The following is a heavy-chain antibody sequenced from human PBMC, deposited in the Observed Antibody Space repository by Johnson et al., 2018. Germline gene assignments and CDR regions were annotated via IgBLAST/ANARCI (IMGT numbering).Heavy chain of an antibody. J-gene: IGHJ3*02. CDR2: IKQDGSEK. CDR1: GFTFSSYW. CDR3: SRDSGVFYDSDAFDI. Sequence: VQLVQSGGGLVQPGGSLRLSCAASGFTFSSYWMSWVRQAPGKGLEWVANIKQDGSEKYYVDSVKGRFTISRDNAKYSLYLQMNSLRAEDTAVYYCSRDSGVFYDSDAFDIWGQGTMVTVSS. D-gene: IGHD3-22*01. V-gene: IGHV3-7*01.